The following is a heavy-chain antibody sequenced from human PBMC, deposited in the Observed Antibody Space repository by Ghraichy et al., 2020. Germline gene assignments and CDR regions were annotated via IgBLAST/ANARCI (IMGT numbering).Heavy chain of an antibody. Sequence: GGSLRLSCAASGFTFDDYAMHWVRQAPEKGLEWVSLITGDSVTTNYTDSVKGRFTISRDNSKNSLYLQMNSLRTEDTALYYCAKDPFGSGDYWGQGTRVTVSS. CDR3: AKDPFGSGDY. J-gene: IGHJ4*02. CDR2: ITGDSVTT. CDR1: GFTFDDYA. D-gene: IGHD6-19*01. V-gene: IGHV3-43*02.